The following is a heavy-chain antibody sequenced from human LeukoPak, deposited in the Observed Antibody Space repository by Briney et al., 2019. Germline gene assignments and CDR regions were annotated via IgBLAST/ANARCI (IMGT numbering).Heavy chain of an antibody. V-gene: IGHV4-39*07. J-gene: IGHJ5*02. D-gene: IGHD3-22*01. CDR1: GGSISSSSYY. CDR3: ARGQKVTYYYDSSGYYLNWFDP. CDR2: IYYSGST. Sequence: SETLSLTCTVSGGSISSSSYYWGWIRQPPGKGLEWIGSIYYSGSTYYNPSLKSRVTISVDTSKNQFSLKLSSVTAADTAVYYCARGQKVTYYYDSSGYYLNWFDPWGQGTLVTVSS.